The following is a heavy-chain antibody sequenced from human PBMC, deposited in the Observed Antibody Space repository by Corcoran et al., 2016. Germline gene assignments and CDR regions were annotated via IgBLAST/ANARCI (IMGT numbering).Heavy chain of an antibody. CDR3: ARGFPQTGTGANY. D-gene: IGHD1-7*01. J-gene: IGHJ4*02. Sequence: QVQLVQSGAEVKKPGASVKVSCKASGDTFTSYYMHWVRQAPGQGLEWMGIVNPSDGSTSYAQKFQGRVTMTWDTSISTAYMELSSLRSEDTAVYYCARGFPQTGTGANYWGQGTLVTVSS. V-gene: IGHV1-46*01. CDR2: VNPSDGST. CDR1: GDTFTSYY.